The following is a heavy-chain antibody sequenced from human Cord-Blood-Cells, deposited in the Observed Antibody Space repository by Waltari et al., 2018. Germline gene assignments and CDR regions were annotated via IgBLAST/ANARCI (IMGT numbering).Heavy chain of an antibody. CDR1: GGSISSYY. CDR2: IYYSGST. D-gene: IGHD2-15*01. V-gene: IGHV4-59*01. CDR3: ARARYCSGGSCYSNAFDI. J-gene: IGHJ3*02. Sequence: QVQLQESGPGLVKPSETLSLTCTVSGGSISSYYWSWIRQPPGKGLEWIGYIYYSGSTNDNPSLKSRVTIAVDTSKNQFSLKLSSVTAADTAVYYCARARYCSGGSCYSNAFDIWGQGTMVTVSS.